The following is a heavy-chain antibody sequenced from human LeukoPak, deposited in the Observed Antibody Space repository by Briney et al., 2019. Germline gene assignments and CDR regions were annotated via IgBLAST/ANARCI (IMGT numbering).Heavy chain of an antibody. Sequence: SETLSLTCAVSGDSITTSSYYWGWIRQPPGKGLEWIGNIYYSGSTYYNPSLKSRFTISVDTSKNQFSLWLSSVTAADTAVYYCARLETYDSTLDYWGQGTLVTVSS. V-gene: IGHV4-39*01. CDR2: IYYSGST. D-gene: IGHD3-22*01. CDR1: GDSITTSSYY. CDR3: ARLETYDSTLDY. J-gene: IGHJ4*02.